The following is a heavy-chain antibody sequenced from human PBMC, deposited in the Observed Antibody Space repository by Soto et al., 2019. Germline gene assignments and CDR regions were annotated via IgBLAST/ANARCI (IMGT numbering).Heavy chain of an antibody. CDR1: GYTFTGYY. CDR2: INPNSGGT. J-gene: IGHJ5*02. Sequence: ASVKVSCKASGYTFTGYYMHWVRQAPGQGLEWMGWINPNSGGTNYAQKFQGWVTMTRDTSISTAYMELSRLRSDDTAVYYCARGDIVVVVAATRGWCDPWGQGTLVTVSS. D-gene: IGHD2-15*01. CDR3: ARGDIVVVVAATRGWCDP. V-gene: IGHV1-2*04.